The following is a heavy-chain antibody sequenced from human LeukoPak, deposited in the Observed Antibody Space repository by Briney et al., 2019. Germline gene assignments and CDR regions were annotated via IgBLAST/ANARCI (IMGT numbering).Heavy chain of an antibody. Sequence: PSETLSLTYTVSGGSISGYYWSWIWQPPGQGLEWIAYIHSNGYTNYNPSLKSQVTISVDTSKNQFSLKVTSVTAADTAMYYCTKREGPMSGSYDYFDPWGQGTLVTVS. CDR1: GGSISGYY. V-gene: IGHV4-4*09. CDR2: IHSNGYT. CDR3: TKREGPMSGSYDYFDP. J-gene: IGHJ5*02. D-gene: IGHD1-26*01.